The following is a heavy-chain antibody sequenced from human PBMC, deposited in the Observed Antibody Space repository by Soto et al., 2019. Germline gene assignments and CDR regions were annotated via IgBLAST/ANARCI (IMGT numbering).Heavy chain of an antibody. Sequence: GGSLRLSCAASGFTFSSYSMNWVRQAPGKGLEWVSSISSSSSYIYYADSVKGRFTISRDNAKNSLYLQMNSLRAEDTAVYYCARDGDDCTNGVCDFDYWGQGTLVTVSS. V-gene: IGHV3-21*01. CDR2: ISSSSSYI. CDR3: ARDGDDCTNGVCDFDY. J-gene: IGHJ4*02. D-gene: IGHD2-8*01. CDR1: GFTFSSYS.